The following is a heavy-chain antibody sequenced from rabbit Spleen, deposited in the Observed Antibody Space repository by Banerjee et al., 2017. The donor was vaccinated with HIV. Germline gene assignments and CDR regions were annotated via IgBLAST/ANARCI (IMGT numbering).Heavy chain of an antibody. J-gene: IGHJ4*01. CDR2: SYAGTSSST. D-gene: IGHD1-1*01. Sequence: QSLEESGGGLVKPGASLTLTCKASGFSFSSGYDMCWVRQAPGKGLEWIACSYAGTSSSTYSAIWAKGRFTISKTSSTTVTLQMTSLTAADTATYFCARDLTDVIGWNFGWWGPGTLVTVS. V-gene: IGHV1S40*01. CDR3: ARDLTDVIGWNFGW. CDR1: GFSFSSGYD.